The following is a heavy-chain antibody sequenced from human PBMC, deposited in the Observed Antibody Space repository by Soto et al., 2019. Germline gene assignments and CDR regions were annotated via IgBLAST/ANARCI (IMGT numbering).Heavy chain of an antibody. V-gene: IGHV3-30*18. CDR3: AKDQAGNTPYYGSGSYRYYYGMDV. Sequence: QVQLVESGGGVVQPGRSLRLSCAASGFTFSSYGMHWVRQAPGKGLEWVAVISYDGSNKYYADSVKGRFTISRDNSKNTLYLRMNSLRAEDTAVYYCAKDQAGNTPYYGSGSYRYYYGMDVWGQGTTVTVSS. CDR1: GFTFSSYG. J-gene: IGHJ6*02. CDR2: ISYDGSNK. D-gene: IGHD3-10*01.